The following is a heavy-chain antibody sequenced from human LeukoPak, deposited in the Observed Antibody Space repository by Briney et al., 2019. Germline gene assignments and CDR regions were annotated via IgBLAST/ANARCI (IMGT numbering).Heavy chain of an antibody. V-gene: IGHV3-7*01. CDR1: GFTFSNYW. Sequence: GGSLRLSCAASGFTFSNYWMSWVRQAPGKGLEWVDNIKQDGSEKYYVDSVKGRFTISRDNAKNSLYLQMNSLRAEDTAVYYCARWQAQITMTGFDYWGQGTLVTVSS. CDR3: ARWQAQITMTGFDY. J-gene: IGHJ4*02. D-gene: IGHD3-9*01. CDR2: IKQDGSEK.